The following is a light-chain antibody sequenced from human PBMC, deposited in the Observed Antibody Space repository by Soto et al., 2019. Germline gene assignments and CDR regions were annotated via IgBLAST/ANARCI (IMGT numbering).Light chain of an antibody. CDR2: EAS. CDR1: QSVGSN. V-gene: IGKV3D-15*01. J-gene: IGKJ1*01. Sequence: EIVMTQSPATLSVSPGERASLSCRASQSVGSNLAWYHQKPGQAPRLLMYEASTRATGIPARFSGSGSGTEFTLTISSLQSEDFAVYYCQQYNNWPLQTFGQGTKV. CDR3: QQYNNWPLQT.